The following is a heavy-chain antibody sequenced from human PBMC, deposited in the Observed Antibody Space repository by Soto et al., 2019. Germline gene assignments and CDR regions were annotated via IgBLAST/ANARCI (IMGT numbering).Heavy chain of an antibody. CDR3: ANRIAAAGIPPNYYYYCMDV. V-gene: IGHV3-23*01. Sequence: EVQLLESGGGLVQPGGSLRLSCAASGFTFSSYAMSWVRQAPGKGLEWVSAISGSGGSTYYADSVKGRFTISRDNSKNTLYLQMNSLRAEDTAVYYCANRIAAAGIPPNYYYYCMDVWVQGTTVTVAS. D-gene: IGHD6-13*01. J-gene: IGHJ6*02. CDR2: ISGSGGST. CDR1: GFTFSSYA.